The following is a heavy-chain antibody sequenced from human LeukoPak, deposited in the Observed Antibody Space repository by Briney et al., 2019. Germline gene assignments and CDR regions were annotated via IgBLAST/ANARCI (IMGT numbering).Heavy chain of an antibody. CDR3: AILAAADRRLYYYYYMDV. D-gene: IGHD6-13*01. CDR1: GGTFSSYA. Sequence: SVKVSCKATGGTFSSYAISWVRQAPGQGLEWMGGIIPIFGTANYAQKFQGRVTITADESTSTAYMELSSLRSEDTAVYYCAILAAADRRLYYYYYMDVWGKGTTVTVSS. V-gene: IGHV1-69*13. CDR2: IIPIFGTA. J-gene: IGHJ6*03.